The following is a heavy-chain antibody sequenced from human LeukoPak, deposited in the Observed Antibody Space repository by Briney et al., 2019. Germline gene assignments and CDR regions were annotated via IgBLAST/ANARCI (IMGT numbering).Heavy chain of an antibody. CDR2: ISYDGSNE. J-gene: IGHJ6*02. Sequence: GRSLRLSCAASGFTVSSYNMHWVRQAPGKGLEWVAVISYDGSNEYYADSVKGRFTISRDNSKNTLYLQMDSLRAEDTALYYCAGYGDYGMDVWGQGTTVTVSS. CDR3: AGYGDYGMDV. D-gene: IGHD5-18*01. V-gene: IGHV3-30*03. CDR1: GFTVSSYN.